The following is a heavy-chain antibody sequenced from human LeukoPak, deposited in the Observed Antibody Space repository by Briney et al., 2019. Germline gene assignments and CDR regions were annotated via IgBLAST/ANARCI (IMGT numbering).Heavy chain of an antibody. CDR3: ARASYYYYMDV. V-gene: IGHV3-48*01. Sequence: GGSLRLSCAASGFTFSSYGMHWVRQAPGKGLEWVSYISSSSSTIYYADSVKGRFTISRDNAKNSLYLQMNSLRAEDTAVYYCARASYYYYMDVWGKGTTVTVSS. CDR1: GFTFSSYG. J-gene: IGHJ6*03. CDR2: ISSSSSTI.